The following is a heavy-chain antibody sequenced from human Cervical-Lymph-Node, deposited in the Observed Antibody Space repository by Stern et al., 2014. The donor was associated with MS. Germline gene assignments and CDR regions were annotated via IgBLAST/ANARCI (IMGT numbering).Heavy chain of an antibody. Sequence: VQLVQSGGGVVQPGKSLRLACAASGFTFSNYPMHWVRQAPGKGLEWVGIIPYDGGIIYYANSVTGRFTISRDNSKNMLYLEMNSLRADDTAVYYCARVNPRNYYYYGMDVWGQGTTVTVSS. J-gene: IGHJ6*02. CDR3: ARVNPRNYYYYGMDV. CDR2: IPYDGGII. V-gene: IGHV3-30-3*01. CDR1: GFTFSNYP.